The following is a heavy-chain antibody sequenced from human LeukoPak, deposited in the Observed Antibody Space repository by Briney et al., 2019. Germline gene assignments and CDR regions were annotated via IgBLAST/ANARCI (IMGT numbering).Heavy chain of an antibody. CDR2: IYTSGST. D-gene: IGHD4-23*01. CDR1: GGSISRGSYY. CDR3: ARAAGGSLFDY. Sequence: SQTLSLTCNVSGGSISRGSYYWSWIRQPAGKGLEWIGRIYTSGSTNYNPSLKSRVTISVDTSKNQFSLKLSSVTAADTAVYYCARAAGGSLFDYWGQGTLVTVSS. J-gene: IGHJ4*02. V-gene: IGHV4-61*02.